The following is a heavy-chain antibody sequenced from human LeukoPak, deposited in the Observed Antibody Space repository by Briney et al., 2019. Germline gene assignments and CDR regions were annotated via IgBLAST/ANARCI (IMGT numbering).Heavy chain of an antibody. J-gene: IGHJ4*02. V-gene: IGHV4-34*01. CDR2: INHSGST. CDR3: ARSPTKRVPEDY. CDR1: GGSFSGYY. Sequence: PSETLSLTCAVYGGSFSGYYWSWIRQPPGKGLEWIGEINHSGSTNYNPSLKSRVTISVDTSKNQFSLKLSSVTAADTAVYYCARSPTKRVPEDYWGQGTLVTVSS. D-gene: IGHD2-2*01.